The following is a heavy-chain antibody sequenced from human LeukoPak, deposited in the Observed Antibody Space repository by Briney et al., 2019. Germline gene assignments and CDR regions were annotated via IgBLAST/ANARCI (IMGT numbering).Heavy chain of an antibody. V-gene: IGHV4-30-4*01. Sequence: SETLSLTCTVSGGSISSGDYYWSWIRQPPGKGLEWIGYIYYSGSTYYNPSLKSRVTISVDTSKNQFSLKLSSVTAADTAVYYCAKDMGRGGGAVIDYWGQGTLVTVSS. J-gene: IGHJ4*02. CDR3: AKDMGRGGGAVIDY. CDR2: IYYSGST. CDR1: GGSISSGDYY. D-gene: IGHD2-21*01.